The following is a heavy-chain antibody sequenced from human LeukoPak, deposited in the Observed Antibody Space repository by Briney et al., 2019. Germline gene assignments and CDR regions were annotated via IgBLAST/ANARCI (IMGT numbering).Heavy chain of an antibody. CDR2: IKSKTDGGTT. Sequence: PGGSLRLSCAASGFTFSNAWMSWVRQAPGKGLEWVGRIKSKTDGGTTDYAAPVKGRFTISRDDSKNTLYLQMNSLKTEDTAVYYCTTDSYYYDSSGYYIDAFDIWGQGTMVTVSS. V-gene: IGHV3-15*01. D-gene: IGHD3-22*01. J-gene: IGHJ3*02. CDR1: GFTFSNAW. CDR3: TTDSYYYDSSGYYIDAFDI.